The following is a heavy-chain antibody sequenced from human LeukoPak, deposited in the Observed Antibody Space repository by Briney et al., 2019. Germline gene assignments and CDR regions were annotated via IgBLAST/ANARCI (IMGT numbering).Heavy chain of an antibody. CDR1: GYTLTELS. J-gene: IGHJ4*02. D-gene: IGHD3-22*01. V-gene: IGHV1-24*01. CDR2: FEPEDGET. CDR3: AIRSYYYDSSGYYYAKGFDY. Sequence: ASVKVSCKVSGYTLTELSMHWVRQAPGKGLEWMGGFEPEDGETIYAQKFQGRVTMTEDTSTDTAYMELSSLRSEDTAVYYCAIRSYYYDSSGYYYAKGFDYWGQGTLVTVSS.